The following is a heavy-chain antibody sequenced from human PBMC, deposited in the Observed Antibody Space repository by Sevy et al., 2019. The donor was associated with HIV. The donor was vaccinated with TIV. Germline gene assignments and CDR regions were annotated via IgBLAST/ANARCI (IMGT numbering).Heavy chain of an antibody. CDR1: GYSISSGYY. V-gene: IGHV4-38-2*02. J-gene: IGHJ4*02. CDR2: IYHSGST. CDR3: ARDHLWADYYDSSGYYSSFSAGY. Sequence: SETLSLTCAVSGYSISSGYYWGWIRQPPGKGLEWIGSIYHSGSTYYNPSLKSRVTISVDTSKNQFSLKLSSVTAADTAVYYCARDHLWADYYDSSGYYSSFSAGYWGQGTLVTVSS. D-gene: IGHD3-22*01.